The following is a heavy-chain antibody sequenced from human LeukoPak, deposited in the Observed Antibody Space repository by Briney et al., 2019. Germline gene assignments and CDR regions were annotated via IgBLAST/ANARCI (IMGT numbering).Heavy chain of an antibody. J-gene: IGHJ4*02. CDR1: GFTFSSYA. D-gene: IGHD6-6*01. V-gene: IGHV3-30*18. Sequence: GGSLRLSCAASGFTFSSYAMHWVRQAPGKGLEWVALISYDGSNKYYAVSVKGRFSISRGTSKNTLYLQMNSLRAEDTAVYYCAKGLAHSSSSPHFDYWGQGTLVTVSS. CDR3: AKGLAHSSSSPHFDY. CDR2: ISYDGSNK.